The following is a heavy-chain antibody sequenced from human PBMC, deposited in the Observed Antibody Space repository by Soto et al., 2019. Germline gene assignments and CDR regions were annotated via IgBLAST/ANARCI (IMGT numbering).Heavy chain of an antibody. CDR1: GGSFSGHY. CDR3: GRKLISGWYVAS. Sequence: SETLSLTCAVYGGSFSGHYWSWIRQPPGKGLEWIGEIIHSGSTNYNPSLKRRVTISVDTSKNQFSLKLNSLTAADTAVYYCGRKLISGWYVASWGQGTLVTVSS. V-gene: IGHV4-34*12. D-gene: IGHD6-19*01. CDR2: IIHSGST. J-gene: IGHJ4*02.